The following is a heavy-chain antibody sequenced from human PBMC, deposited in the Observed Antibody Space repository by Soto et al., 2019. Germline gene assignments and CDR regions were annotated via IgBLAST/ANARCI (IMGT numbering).Heavy chain of an antibody. CDR3: AGDGSWSSGMDV. CDR2: IYTSGST. CDR1: GGSISSYQ. D-gene: IGHD6-13*01. V-gene: IGHV4-4*07. Sequence: QVQLQESGPGLVKPSETLSLTCTVSGGSISSYQWSWIRQPAGKGLEWIGRIYTSGSTNYNPSLKSRVTISVDTSKKQFSLKLSSVTAADTAVYYCAGDGSWSSGMDVWGQGTTVTVSS. J-gene: IGHJ6*02.